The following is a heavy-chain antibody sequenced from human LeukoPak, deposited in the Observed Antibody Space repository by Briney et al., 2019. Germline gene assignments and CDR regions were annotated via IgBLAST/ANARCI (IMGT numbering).Heavy chain of an antibody. V-gene: IGHV4-34*01. D-gene: IGHD4-23*01. CDR3: ARERSSSGGHNWFDP. CDR1: GVSFSGYY. CDR2: INHSGST. J-gene: IGHJ5*02. Sequence: SEALSLTCAVYGVSFSGYYWSWIRQPPGKGREWMGEINHSGSTNYNPSLKSRVTISVDTSKNQFSLNLTSVTAADAAVYYCARERSSSGGHNWFDPWGQGTLVTVSS.